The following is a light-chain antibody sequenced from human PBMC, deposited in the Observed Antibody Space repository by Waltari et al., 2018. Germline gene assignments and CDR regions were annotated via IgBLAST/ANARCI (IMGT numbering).Light chain of an antibody. CDR1: SRAVGGYNF. V-gene: IGLV2-14*01. Sequence: QSALTQPASVSGSPGQSITISCTGTSRAVGGYNFVSWYQQPPGKAPKLMIYEVSNRPSGVSNRFSGSKSGNTASLTISGLQAEDEADYYCSSYTSSSTVVFGGGTKLTVL. J-gene: IGLJ2*01. CDR2: EVS. CDR3: SSYTSSSTVV.